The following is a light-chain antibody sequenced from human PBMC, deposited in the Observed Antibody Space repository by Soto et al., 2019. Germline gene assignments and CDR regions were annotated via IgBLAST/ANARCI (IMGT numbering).Light chain of an antibody. V-gene: IGLV2-8*01. CDR1: SSDVGGYNY. CDR3: LSYAASSTYV. CDR2: EVT. J-gene: IGLJ1*01. Sequence: QAVVTQPPSASGSPGQSVTISCSGTSSDVGGYNYVSWYQHHPGKAPKLMIYEVTKRPSGVPDRFSGSKSGNTASLTVSGLQAEDEADYYCLSYAASSTYVFGTGTKLTVL.